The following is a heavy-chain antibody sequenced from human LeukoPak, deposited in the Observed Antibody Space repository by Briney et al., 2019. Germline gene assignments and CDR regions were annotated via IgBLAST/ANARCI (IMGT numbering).Heavy chain of an antibody. CDR1: GFTFSTYA. CDR3: AKEGVFCSSTSCHPGRDAFDI. D-gene: IGHD2-2*01. Sequence: GGSLRLSCAASGFTFSTYAMSWVRQAPGKGLEWVSAISGSGGSTYYADSVKGRFTISRDSSKNTLFLQMNGLRAEDTAVYYCAKEGVFCSSTSCHPGRDAFDIRGQGTMVTVSS. CDR2: ISGSGGST. V-gene: IGHV3-23*01. J-gene: IGHJ3*02.